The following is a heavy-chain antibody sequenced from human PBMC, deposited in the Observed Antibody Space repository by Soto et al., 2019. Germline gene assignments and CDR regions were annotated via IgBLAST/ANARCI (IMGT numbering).Heavy chain of an antibody. CDR3: ARSGNYRLDC. J-gene: IGHJ4*02. D-gene: IGHD1-26*01. CDR2: ISSSGTSI. CDR1: GFSFINHN. V-gene: IGHV3-48*01. Sequence: EVQLVESGGGLVKPGGSLRLSCVASGFSFINHNMNWVRQAPGKGLEWISYISSSGTSIYYVDSVKGRFTISRDNAKNSLYLQMNSLRVEDTAVYYCARSGNYRLDCWGQGTLVTVSS.